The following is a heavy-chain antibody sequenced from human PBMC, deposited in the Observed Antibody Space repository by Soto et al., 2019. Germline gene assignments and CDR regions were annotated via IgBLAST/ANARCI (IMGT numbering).Heavy chain of an antibody. Sequence: GGSLILSCVASGFPFSNYAMTWVRQAPGKGLEWVSALSGSGVSTYYADSVKGRFTISRDNAKNSLYLQMTSLRVDDTAVYYCVRDHLWTFDYWGQGILVTVSS. J-gene: IGHJ4*02. CDR2: LSGSGVST. D-gene: IGHD3-3*01. CDR3: VRDHLWTFDY. CDR1: GFPFSNYA. V-gene: IGHV3-23*01.